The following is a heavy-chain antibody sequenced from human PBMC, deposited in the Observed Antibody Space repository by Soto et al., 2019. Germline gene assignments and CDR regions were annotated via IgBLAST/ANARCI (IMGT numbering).Heavy chain of an antibody. CDR1: GYTLTNYA. D-gene: IGHD2-8*01. J-gene: IGHJ4*02. CDR3: TRDLNGGNPFDY. CDR2: IDPGSGRA. Sequence: QVQLVHSGGEVKKPGASVRVSYKPSGYTLTNYAIHWVRQAAGQSLEWLAWIDPGSGRATYSQKVQGTIIVTRDNSATTFYMDLTSLTSEDTAVYFCTRDLNGGNPFDYWGQGALVTVSS. V-gene: IGHV1-3*01.